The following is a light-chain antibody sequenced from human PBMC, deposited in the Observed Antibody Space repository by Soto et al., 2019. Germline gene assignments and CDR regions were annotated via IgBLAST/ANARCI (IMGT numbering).Light chain of an antibody. CDR1: QSISSW. J-gene: IGKJ1*01. CDR3: QQYNSYWT. Sequence: DIQMTQSPSTLSASVGDRVTITCRASQSISSWLAWYQQKPGKAPKLLIYDASSLESGVPSRFSGSGSGTEFTLTISRLQPDDFATYSCQQYNSYWTFGQGTKVEIK. V-gene: IGKV1-5*01. CDR2: DAS.